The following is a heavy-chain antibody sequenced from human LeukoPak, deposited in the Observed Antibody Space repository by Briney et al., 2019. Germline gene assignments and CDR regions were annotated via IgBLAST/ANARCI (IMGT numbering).Heavy chain of an antibody. CDR3: AKSSCGGDCYDFDY. J-gene: IGHJ4*02. CDR1: GLIFNYYG. V-gene: IGHV3-30*02. Sequence: GGSLRLSCAASGLIFNYYGMNWVRQTPGKGLEWVALIRYDGSDKYYADSVKGRFTIPRDNSKNMLYLQMNSLRPEDTAVYYCAKSSCGGDCYDFDYWGQGALVTVSS. CDR2: IRYDGSDK. D-gene: IGHD2-21*02.